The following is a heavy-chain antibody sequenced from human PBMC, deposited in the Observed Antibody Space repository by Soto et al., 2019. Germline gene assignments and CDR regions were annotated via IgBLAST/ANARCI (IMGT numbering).Heavy chain of an antibody. CDR2: INEDGSRK. CDR3: AREELGGPDT. V-gene: IGHV3-7*04. J-gene: IGHJ4*02. D-gene: IGHD1-7*01. CDR1: GFTFSRYW. Sequence: EVQVVESGGGLVQPGGSLRLSCAASGFTFSRYWMTWVRQAPGKGLDWVANINEDGSRKHHVDSVKGRFTISRDNAKNSWYLEMNSLRDEDTAVYYCAREELGGPDTWGQGTLVTVAS.